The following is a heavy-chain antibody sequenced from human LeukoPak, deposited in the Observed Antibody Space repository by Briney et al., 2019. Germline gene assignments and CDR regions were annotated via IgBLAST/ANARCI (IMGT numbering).Heavy chain of an antibody. CDR1: GFTFSSYW. J-gene: IGHJ4*02. Sequence: GGSLRLSCAASGFTFSSYWMSWVRQAPGKGLEWVSYISSSGSTIYYADSVKGRFTISRDNAKNSLYLQMNSLRAEDTAVYYCARDLQDYDSSGYELDYWGQGTLVTVSS. D-gene: IGHD3-22*01. CDR2: ISSSGSTI. V-gene: IGHV3-48*04. CDR3: ARDLQDYDSSGYELDY.